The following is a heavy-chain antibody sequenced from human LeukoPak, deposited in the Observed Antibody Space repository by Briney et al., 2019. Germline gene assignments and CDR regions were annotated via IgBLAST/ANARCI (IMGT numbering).Heavy chain of an antibody. Sequence: PGRSLRLSCAASGFTFSSYSMNWVRQAPGKGLEWVSSISSSSSYIYYADSVKGRFTISRDNAKNSLYLQMNSLRAEDTAVYYCARDLDGSGNFDYWGQGTLVTVSS. V-gene: IGHV3-21*01. CDR1: GFTFSSYS. J-gene: IGHJ4*02. D-gene: IGHD3-10*01. CDR2: ISSSSSYI. CDR3: ARDLDGSGNFDY.